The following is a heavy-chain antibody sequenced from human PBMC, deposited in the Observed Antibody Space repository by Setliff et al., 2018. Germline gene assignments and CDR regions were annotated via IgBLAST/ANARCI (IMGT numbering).Heavy chain of an antibody. CDR2: ISATGGNT. J-gene: IGHJ6*03. V-gene: IGHV3-23*01. Sequence: GGSLRLSCAASGFTFGSYWMSWVRQAPGKRLEWVSSISATGGNTFYADSVKGRFTISRDNSKNTLYLQMNSLRAEDTAVYYCARDLGARYCSGGSCSHYYYYYYMDVWGKGTTVTVSS. CDR1: GFTFGSYW. CDR3: ARDLGARYCSGGSCSHYYYYYYMDV. D-gene: IGHD2-15*01.